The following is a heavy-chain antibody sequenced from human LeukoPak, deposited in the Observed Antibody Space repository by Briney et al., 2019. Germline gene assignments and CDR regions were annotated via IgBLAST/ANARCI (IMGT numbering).Heavy chain of an antibody. D-gene: IGHD6-19*01. CDR1: GGSISSYH. CDR2: IHTSGST. V-gene: IGHV4-4*07. Sequence: ETLSLTCTVSGGSISSYHWSWIRQPAGKGLEWIGRIHTSGSTNYNPSLKSRVTMSVDTSKNQFSLKVTSVTAADTAVYYCARAWQWLPLDSWGQGTLVTVSS. CDR3: ARAWQWLPLDS. J-gene: IGHJ4*02.